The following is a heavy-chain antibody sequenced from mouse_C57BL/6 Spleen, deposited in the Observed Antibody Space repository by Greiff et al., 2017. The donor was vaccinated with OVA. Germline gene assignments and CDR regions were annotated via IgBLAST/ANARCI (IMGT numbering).Heavy chain of an antibody. CDR1: GFTFSSYG. J-gene: IGHJ4*01. D-gene: IGHD1-1*01. CDR3: ARRATVAYAMDY. V-gene: IGHV5-6*02. CDR2: ISSGGSYT. Sequence: DVMLVESGGDLVKPGGSLKLSCAASGFTFSSYGMSWVRQTPDKRLEWVATISSGGSYTYYPDSVKGRFTISRDNAKNTLYLQMSSLKSEDTAMYYCARRATVAYAMDYWGQGTSVTVSS.